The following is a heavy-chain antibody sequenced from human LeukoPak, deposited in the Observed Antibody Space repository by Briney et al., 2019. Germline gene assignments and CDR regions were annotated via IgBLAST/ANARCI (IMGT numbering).Heavy chain of an antibody. CDR3: ARERLNCSGGSCYYYFDY. CDR2: IWYDGSNK. D-gene: IGHD2-15*01. J-gene: IGHJ4*02. CDR1: GFTFSSYG. V-gene: IGHV3-33*01. Sequence: GGSLRLSCAASGFTFSSYGRHWVRQAPGKGLEWVAVIWYDGSNKYYADSVKGRFTISRDNSKNTLYLQMNSLRAEDTAVYYRARERLNCSGGSCYYYFDYWGQGTLVTVSS.